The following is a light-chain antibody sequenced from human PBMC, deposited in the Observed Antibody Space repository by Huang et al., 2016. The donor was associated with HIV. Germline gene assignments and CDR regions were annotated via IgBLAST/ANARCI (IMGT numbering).Light chain of an antibody. CDR3: QQYSRSAT. Sequence: DIQMTQSPSTLSVAVGDRVTITCRASQSVTIWLAGFQQKPGKAPKLLIYKASTLESGVPSRFSGSGSGTEFTLTIDSLQPDDVATYYCQQYSRSATFGQGTKLEIK. J-gene: IGKJ2*01. CDR2: KAS. CDR1: QSVTIW. V-gene: IGKV1-5*03.